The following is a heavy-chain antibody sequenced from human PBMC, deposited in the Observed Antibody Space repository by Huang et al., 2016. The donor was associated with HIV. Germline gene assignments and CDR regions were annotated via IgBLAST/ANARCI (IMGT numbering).Heavy chain of an antibody. Sequence: QVQLVQSGAEVRKSGASVRVSCKVSGESLSELSMQWVRQAPGRGLEWMGGFDPENYETIYAQKFQGRVTMTEDTSTDTAHMELSSLRSEDTAVYYCVVVVVTVPYWGQGTLVTVSS. CDR3: VVVVVTVPY. J-gene: IGHJ4*02. D-gene: IGHD2-21*02. CDR2: FDPENYET. V-gene: IGHV1-24*01. CDR1: GESLSELS.